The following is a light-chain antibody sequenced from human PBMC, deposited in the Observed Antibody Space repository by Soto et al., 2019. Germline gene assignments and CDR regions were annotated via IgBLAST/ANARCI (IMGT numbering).Light chain of an antibody. CDR1: QSISNW. V-gene: IGKV1-5*03. CDR3: QQYNSYPLT. Sequence: DIQMTQSPSTLSASVGDRVTITCRASQSISNWLAWYQQKPGKAPNLLIYKASSLESGVSSRFSGSGSGTEFTLTISSLQPDDFATYYCQQYNSYPLTFGGGTKVDIK. J-gene: IGKJ4*02. CDR2: KAS.